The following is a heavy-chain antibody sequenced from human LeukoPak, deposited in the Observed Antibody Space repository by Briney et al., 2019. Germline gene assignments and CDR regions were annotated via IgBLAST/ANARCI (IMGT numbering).Heavy chain of an antibody. V-gene: IGHV4-34*01. CDR1: GESLSKYY. D-gene: IGHD1-26*01. Sequence: PSETLSLTCAVYGESLSKYYWTWIRQSPGKGLEWIGEINHRGSTNLNPSLKSRDTLSVDTSKHQFSLKLTSVTAADAAVYYCASSVGSTDYWGQGTLVTVSS. CDR3: ASSVGSTDY. J-gene: IGHJ4*02. CDR2: INHRGST.